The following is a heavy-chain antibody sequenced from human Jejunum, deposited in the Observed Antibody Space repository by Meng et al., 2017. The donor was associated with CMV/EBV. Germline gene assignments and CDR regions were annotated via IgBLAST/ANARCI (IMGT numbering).Heavy chain of an antibody. CDR1: GVTFRSYH. CDR3: TRSYENGDPNWFDP. J-gene: IGHJ5*02. CDR2: ISGASTYI. Sequence: ASGVTFRSYHMNWVRQAPRKGLEWVSSISGASTYIYYADSVEGRFTVSRDNVKNSLFLQMNSLRVEDTAVYYCTRSYENGDPNWFDPWGQGTLVTVSS. V-gene: IGHV3-21*01. D-gene: IGHD4-17*01.